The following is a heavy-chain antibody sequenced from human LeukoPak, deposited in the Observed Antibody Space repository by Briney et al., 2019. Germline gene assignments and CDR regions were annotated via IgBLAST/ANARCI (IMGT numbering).Heavy chain of an antibody. D-gene: IGHD3-22*01. CDR1: GGSITSSSYY. V-gene: IGHV4-39*07. J-gene: IGHJ6*03. CDR2: IYYSGST. Sequence: SETLSLTCTVSGGSITSSSYYWGWLRQPPGEGLEWIGSIYYSGSTYYKPSLKSRVTISVDTSKNQFSLKLSSVTAADTAVYYCAREMGYYDSSGYPLGDYYYMDVWGKGTTVTISS. CDR3: AREMGYYDSSGYPLGDYYYMDV.